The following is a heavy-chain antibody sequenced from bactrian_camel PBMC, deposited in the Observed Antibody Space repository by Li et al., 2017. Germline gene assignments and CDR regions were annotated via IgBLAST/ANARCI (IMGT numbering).Heavy chain of an antibody. CDR2: IDTDGST. CDR1: GFTFSSYC. CDR3: AANLHQTCRTSGSNY. Sequence: VQLVESGGGSVQAGGSLRLSCAASGFTFSSYCLGWFRHVPGKEREGVAAIDTDGSTNYADSVQGRFTISQDSAENTLYLQMNNLKPEDTAMYYCAANLHQTCRTSGSNYWGQGTQVTVS. V-gene: IGHV3S55*01. D-gene: IGHD3*01. J-gene: IGHJ4*01.